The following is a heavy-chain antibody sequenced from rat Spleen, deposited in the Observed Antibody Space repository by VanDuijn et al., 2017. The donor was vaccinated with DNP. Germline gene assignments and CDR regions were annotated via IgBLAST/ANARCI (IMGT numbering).Heavy chain of an antibody. CDR2: SRNSANGYTT. CDR1: GFTFTDFY. CDR3: ARGELRRPGNFAY. J-gene: IGHJ3*01. D-gene: IGHD1-11*01. V-gene: IGHV7-7*01. Sequence: EVKLLESGGGLVQPGGSMRLSCAASGFTFTDFYMNWIRQPVGKAPEWLGFSRNSANGYTTKYNPSVRVRFTISRDNAKNTLYLQMNSLRSEDTATYYCARGELRRPGNFAYWGQGTLVTVSS.